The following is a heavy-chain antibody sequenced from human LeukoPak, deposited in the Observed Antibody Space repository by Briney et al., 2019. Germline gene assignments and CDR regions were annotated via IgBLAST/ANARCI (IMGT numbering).Heavy chain of an antibody. J-gene: IGHJ6*02. D-gene: IGHD2-15*01. Sequence: PSETLSLTCTVSGGSISSSSYYWGWIRQPPGKGLEWIGSIYYSGSTYYNPSLKSRVTISVDTSKNQFSLKLTSVTAADTAVYYCARDRIPLGYCTGGSCYYTMDVWGQGTTVTVSS. CDR2: IYYSGST. CDR1: GGSISSSSYY. V-gene: IGHV4-39*07. CDR3: ARDRIPLGYCTGGSCYYTMDV.